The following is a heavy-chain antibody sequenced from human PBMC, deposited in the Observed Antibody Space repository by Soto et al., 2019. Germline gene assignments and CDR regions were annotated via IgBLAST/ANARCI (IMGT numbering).Heavy chain of an antibody. Sequence: GASVKVSCKASGYTFTSYAMHWVRQAPGQRLEWMGWINAGNGNTKYSQKFQGRVTITRDTSASTAYMELSSLRSEDTAVYYCARDGEGAARPMRPVERYYYYYYYMDVWGKGTTVTVSS. D-gene: IGHD6-6*01. J-gene: IGHJ6*03. CDR1: GYTFTSYA. CDR2: INAGNGNT. V-gene: IGHV1-3*01. CDR3: ARDGEGAARPMRPVERYYYYYYYMDV.